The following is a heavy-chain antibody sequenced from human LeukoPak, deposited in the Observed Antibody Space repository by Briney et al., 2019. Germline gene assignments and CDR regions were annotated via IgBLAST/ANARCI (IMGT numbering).Heavy chain of an antibody. CDR2: ISYDGSNK. CDR1: GFTFSSYA. J-gene: IGHJ4*02. CDR3: ARDRYLAAAGYFDY. V-gene: IGHV3-30*04. Sequence: GGSLRLSCAASGFTFSSYAMHWVRQAPGKGLKWVAVISYDGSNKYYADSVKGRFTISRDNSKNTLYLQMNSLRAEDTAVYYCARDRYLAAAGYFDYWGQGTLVTVSS. D-gene: IGHD6-13*01.